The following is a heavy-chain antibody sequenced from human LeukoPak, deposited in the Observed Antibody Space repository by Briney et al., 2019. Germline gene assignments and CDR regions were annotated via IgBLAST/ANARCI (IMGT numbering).Heavy chain of an antibody. CDR3: ARDRVTMVRGQSSGWFDP. Sequence: SSETLSLTCTVSGGSISSYYWSWIRQPAGKGLEWIGRIYTSGSTNYNPSLKSRVTMSVDTSKNRFSLKLSSVTAADTAVYYCARDRVTMVRGQSSGWFDPWGQGTLVTVSS. V-gene: IGHV4-4*07. CDR1: GGSISSYY. D-gene: IGHD3-10*01. CDR2: IYTSGST. J-gene: IGHJ5*02.